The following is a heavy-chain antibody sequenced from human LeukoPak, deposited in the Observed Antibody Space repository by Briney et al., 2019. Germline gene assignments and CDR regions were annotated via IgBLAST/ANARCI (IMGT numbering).Heavy chain of an antibody. CDR3: ATNGHSHPN. CDR1: GVTFSSFW. D-gene: IGHD2-21*01. CDR2: IKTDGSET. J-gene: IGHJ4*02. V-gene: IGHV3-7*01. Sequence: AGGSLRLSCEASGVTFSSFWMSWVRQVPGKGLEWVANIKTDGSETHHVDSVRGRFTISRDNAKNSLYLQINSLRVEDAGVYYCATNGHSHPNWGQGTLVSVSS.